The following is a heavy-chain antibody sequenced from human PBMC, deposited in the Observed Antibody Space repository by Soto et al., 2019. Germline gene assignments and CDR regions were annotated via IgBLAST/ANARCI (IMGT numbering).Heavy chain of an antibody. Sequence: PGGSLRLSCAASGFTFSSYGMHWVRQAPGKGLEWVAVISYDGSNKYYADSVKGRFTISRDNSKNTLYLQMNSLRAEDTAVYYCAKDNFQYSSSWWSEYYYYGTDVWGQGTTVTVSS. CDR2: ISYDGSNK. D-gene: IGHD6-13*01. CDR3: AKDNFQYSSSWWSEYYYYGTDV. V-gene: IGHV3-30*18. J-gene: IGHJ6*02. CDR1: GFTFSSYG.